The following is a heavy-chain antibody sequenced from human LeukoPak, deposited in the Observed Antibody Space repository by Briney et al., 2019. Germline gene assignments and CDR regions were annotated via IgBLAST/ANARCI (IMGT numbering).Heavy chain of an antibody. CDR1: GFTFSDYY. J-gene: IGHJ1*01. Sequence: GGSLRLSCVASGFTFSDYYMSWIRQAPGKGLEWISCMSSSGTTNYYADSVKGRFTISRDNAKNSLYLQMDSLRAEDTAVYHCARGYYGTSGYPLFQHWGQGTLVTVSS. CDR3: ARGYYGTSGYPLFQH. CDR2: MSSSGTTN. D-gene: IGHD3-22*01. V-gene: IGHV3-11*01.